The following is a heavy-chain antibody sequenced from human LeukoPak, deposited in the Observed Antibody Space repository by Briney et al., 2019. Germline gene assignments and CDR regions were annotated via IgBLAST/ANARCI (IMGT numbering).Heavy chain of an antibody. V-gene: IGHV4-39*07. Sequence: SETLSLTCTVSGGSISSSSYYWGWIRQPPGKGLEWIGSIYYSGSTYYNPSLKSRVTISVDTSKNQFSLKLSSVTAADTAVYYCASDYGFDYWGQGTLVTVSS. CDR2: IYYSGST. J-gene: IGHJ4*02. CDR3: ASDYGFDY. D-gene: IGHD3-10*01. CDR1: GGSISSSSYY.